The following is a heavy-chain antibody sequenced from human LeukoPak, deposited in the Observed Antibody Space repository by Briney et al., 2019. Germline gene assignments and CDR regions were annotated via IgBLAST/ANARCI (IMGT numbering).Heavy chain of an antibody. J-gene: IGHJ4*02. Sequence: GGSLRLSCAASGFTFSGSAMHWVRQASGKWLEWVGRIRSQANSYATAYAASVKGRFTISRDDSKNTAYLQMNSLKTEDTVVYYCTASQRNYDILTGNYYFDYWGQGTLVTVSS. D-gene: IGHD3-9*01. CDR1: GFTFSGSA. CDR3: TASQRNYDILTGNYYFDY. CDR2: IRSQANSYAT. V-gene: IGHV3-73*01.